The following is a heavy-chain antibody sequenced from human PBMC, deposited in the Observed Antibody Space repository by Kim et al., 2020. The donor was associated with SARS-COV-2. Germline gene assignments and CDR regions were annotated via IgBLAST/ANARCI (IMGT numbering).Heavy chain of an antibody. CDR3: ARHRGGSYSSSWVYGMDV. V-gene: IGHV4-39*01. D-gene: IGHD6-13*01. CDR1: GGPINSPTYY. J-gene: IGHJ6*02. CDR2: IYYSGTT. Sequence: SETLSLTCSVAGGPINSPTYYWGWVRQPPGKGLEWIASIYYSGTTYYNPSLRSRVTMSVDTSENQFSLILRSLTAADTAKYYCARHRGGSYSSSWVYGMDVWGQGTTVTVSS.